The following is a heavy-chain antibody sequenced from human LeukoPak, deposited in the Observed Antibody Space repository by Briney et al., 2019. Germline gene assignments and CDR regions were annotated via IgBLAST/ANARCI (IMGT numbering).Heavy chain of an antibody. CDR3: ARHRGGFDL. Sequence: SETLSLTCTVSGGSISSTTYYWGWIRQPPGKGLEWIGSMSYRGTTYYNPSLKSRVTISVDTSKNQFSLKLSSVTAADTAAYYCARHRGGFDLWGQGTMVTVSS. J-gene: IGHJ3*01. D-gene: IGHD2-15*01. CDR2: MSYRGTT. V-gene: IGHV4-39*07. CDR1: GGSISSTTYY.